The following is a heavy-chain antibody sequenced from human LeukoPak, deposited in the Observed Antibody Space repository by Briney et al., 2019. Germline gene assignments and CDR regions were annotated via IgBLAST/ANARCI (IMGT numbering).Heavy chain of an antibody. J-gene: IGHJ6*03. CDR1: GFTFSSYG. Sequence: PGGSLRLSCAASGFTFSSYGMHWVRQAPGKGLEWVAFIRYDGSNKCYADSVKGRFTISRDNSKNTLSLQMNSLRAEDTAVYYCAKEGRKFGVVIHYYYYMDVWGKGTTVTVSS. CDR3: AKEGRKFGVVIHYYYYMDV. D-gene: IGHD3-3*01. V-gene: IGHV3-30*02. CDR2: IRYDGSNK.